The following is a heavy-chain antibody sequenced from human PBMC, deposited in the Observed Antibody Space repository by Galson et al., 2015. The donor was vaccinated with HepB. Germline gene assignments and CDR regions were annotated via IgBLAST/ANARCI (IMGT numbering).Heavy chain of an antibody. V-gene: IGHV6-1*01. D-gene: IGHD2-21*02. CDR2: TYYRSKWYN. CDR1: GDSVSSNSAS. J-gene: IGHJ2*01. CDR3: ARDGFCAGDCSHEKWYFDL. Sequence: CAISGDSVSSNSASWNWIRHSPSRGLEWLGRTYYRSKWYNDYAVSMRSRVTINPDTSKNQFSLHLNSVTPDDTAVYYCARDGFCAGDCSHEKWYFDLWGPGKLVTVSS.